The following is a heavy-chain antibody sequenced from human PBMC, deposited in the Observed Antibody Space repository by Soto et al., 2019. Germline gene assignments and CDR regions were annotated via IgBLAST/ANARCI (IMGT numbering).Heavy chain of an antibody. J-gene: IGHJ5*01. CDR1: GDSISSVNW. CDR3: ARSSGCFAISLLDT. D-gene: IGHD3-10*01. V-gene: IGHV4-4*02. Sequence: PSETLSLTCDVSGDSISSVNWWIWVRQPPGKGLQWIGEVYHTGTTNYNPSLKSRVTISVDKSQNHFSLNVTSVTAADTAVYYCARSSGCFAISLLDTWGQGARVTVYS. CDR2: VYHTGTT.